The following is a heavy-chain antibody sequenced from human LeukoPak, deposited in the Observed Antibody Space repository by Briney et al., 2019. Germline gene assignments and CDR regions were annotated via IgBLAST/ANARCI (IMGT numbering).Heavy chain of an antibody. CDR3: ARDLTEWELWKNWFDP. Sequence: GASVKVSCKASGYTFTSNYMHWVRQAPGQGLEWMGWISAYNGNTNYAQKLQGRVTMTTDTSTSTAYMELRSLRSDDTAVYYCARDLTEWELWKNWFDPWGQGTLVTVSS. CDR1: GYTFTSNY. J-gene: IGHJ5*02. V-gene: IGHV1-18*04. D-gene: IGHD1-26*01. CDR2: ISAYNGNT.